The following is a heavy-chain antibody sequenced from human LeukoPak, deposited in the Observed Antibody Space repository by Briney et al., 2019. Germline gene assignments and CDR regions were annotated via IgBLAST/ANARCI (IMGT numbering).Heavy chain of an antibody. D-gene: IGHD3-16*01. CDR2: IYPGDSDT. CDR1: GYSFTSYW. CDR3: ARLTTFGGVNGWFDP. J-gene: IGHJ5*02. Sequence: GESLKISCKGSGYSFTSYWIGWVRQMPGKGLEWMGIIYPGDSDTRYSPSFQGQVTISADKSISTAYLQWSSLKASDTAMYYCARLTTFGGVNGWFDPWGQGTLVTVSS. V-gene: IGHV5-51*01.